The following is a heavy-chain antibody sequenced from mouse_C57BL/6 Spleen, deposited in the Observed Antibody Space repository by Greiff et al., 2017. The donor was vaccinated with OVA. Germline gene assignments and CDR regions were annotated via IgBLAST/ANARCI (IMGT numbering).Heavy chain of an antibody. CDR3: ARFLPRYYFDY. V-gene: IGHV1-80*01. D-gene: IGHD2-10*01. Sequence: QVQLQQSGAELVKPGASVKISCKASGYAFSSYWMNWVKQRPGKGLEWIGQIYPGDGDTNYNGKFKGKATLTADKSSSTAYMQLSSLTSEDSAVYFCARFLPRYYFDYWGQGTTLTVSS. CDR2: IYPGDGDT. CDR1: GYAFSSYW. J-gene: IGHJ2*01.